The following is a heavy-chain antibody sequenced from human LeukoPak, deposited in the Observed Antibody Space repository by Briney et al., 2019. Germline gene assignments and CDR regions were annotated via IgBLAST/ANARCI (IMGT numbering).Heavy chain of an antibody. CDR1: GYTFTGYY. CDR3: ARGPFDYYDRTQTYMDV. J-gene: IGHJ6*03. D-gene: IGHD3-22*01. CDR2: INPNSGGT. V-gene: IGHV1-2*02. Sequence: ASVKVSCKASGYTFTGYYMHWVGQAPGQGLEWMGWINPNSGGTNYAQKFQGRVTMTRDTSISTAYMELSRLRSDDTAVYYCARGPFDYYDRTQTYMDVWGKGTTVTVSS.